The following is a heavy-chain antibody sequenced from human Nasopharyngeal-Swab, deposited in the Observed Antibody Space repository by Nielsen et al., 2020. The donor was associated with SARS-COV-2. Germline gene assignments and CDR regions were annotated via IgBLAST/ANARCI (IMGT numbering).Heavy chain of an antibody. D-gene: IGHD3-10*01. Sequence: ASVKVSCKASGYTFTDFDVNWVRQATGQGLEWMGWISPNSGVTGYAAKFEGRVTMTRNIVTSTVYLELTSLGFEDTAVYYCARGLGAPSSVWHWGPGSQVTVSS. V-gene: IGHV1-8*01. CDR2: ISPNSGVT. CDR3: ARGLGAPSSVWH. J-gene: IGHJ1*01. CDR1: GYTFTDFD.